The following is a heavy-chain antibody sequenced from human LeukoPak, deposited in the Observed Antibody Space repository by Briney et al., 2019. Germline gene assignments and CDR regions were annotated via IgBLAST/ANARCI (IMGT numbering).Heavy chain of an antibody. CDR3: ARHKGRHYYDSSGYYRSLDYYYYYGMDV. V-gene: IGHV5-51*01. CDR1: GYSFTSYW. D-gene: IGHD3-22*01. CDR2: INPGDSDT. J-gene: IGHJ6*01. Sequence: GESLKISCKGSGYSFTSYWIGWVRQMPGKGLEWMGIINPGDSDTRYSPSFQGQVTISADKSISTAYLQWSSLKASDTATYYCARHKGRHYYDSSGYYRSLDYYYYYGMDVWGQGTAVTVSS.